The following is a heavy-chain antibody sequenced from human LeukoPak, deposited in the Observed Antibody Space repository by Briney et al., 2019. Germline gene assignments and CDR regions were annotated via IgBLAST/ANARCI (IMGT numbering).Heavy chain of an antibody. Sequence: GGSLRLSCAASGFTFSSYAMSWVRQAPGKGLEWVSAISGSGGSTYYADSVKGRFTISRDNSKNTLYLQMNSLRAEDTAVYYCAKVGTGDLFRALDYWGQGTLVTVSS. D-gene: IGHD1-14*01. J-gene: IGHJ4*02. CDR3: AKVGTGDLFRALDY. CDR2: ISGSGGST. CDR1: GFTFSSYA. V-gene: IGHV3-23*01.